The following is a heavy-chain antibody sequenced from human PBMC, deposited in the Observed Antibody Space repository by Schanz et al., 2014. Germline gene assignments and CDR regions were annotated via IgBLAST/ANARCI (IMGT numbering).Heavy chain of an antibody. CDR3: AGEDGGGIAAAGPKRYYNAMDI. Sequence: VQLVESGGGLVKPGGSLRLSCAASGFTFSSYSMNWVRQAPGQGLEWVSSISSSSSYIYNTDSVKGRFTIARDNAKSSMYLQMNSLRADDTAVYYCAGEDGGGIAAAGPKRYYNAMDIWGQGTTVTVSS. CDR2: ISSSSSYI. J-gene: IGHJ6*02. V-gene: IGHV3-21*01. CDR1: GFTFSSYS. D-gene: IGHD6-13*01.